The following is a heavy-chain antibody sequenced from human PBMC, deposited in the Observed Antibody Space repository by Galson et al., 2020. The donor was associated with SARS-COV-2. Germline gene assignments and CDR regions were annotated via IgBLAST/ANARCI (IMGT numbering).Heavy chain of an antibody. J-gene: IGHJ4*02. Sequence: GGSLRLSCAASGFTFSRYAMTWVRQTPGKGLEWVSAITAGGDMTFYADSVKGRFTISRDNSKNTLYLQMNRLRAEDTAIYFCANARGDTTVANPRFVYWGQGTLVTVSS. D-gene: IGHD4-17*01. V-gene: IGHV3-23*01. CDR2: ITAGGDMT. CDR1: GFTFSRYA. CDR3: ANARGDTTVANPRFVY.